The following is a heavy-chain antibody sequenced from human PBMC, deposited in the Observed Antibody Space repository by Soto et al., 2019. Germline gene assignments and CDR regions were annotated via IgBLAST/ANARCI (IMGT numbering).Heavy chain of an antibody. Sequence: QVQLQESGPGLVKPSQTLSLTCTVSGGSISSGGYYWGWIRQHPGKGLEWIGYVYYSGSTYNNPSRKNRVTRSVDTTKNQISLKTSSVTAADMAVYSCAREPDYWGQGTLVTVSS. V-gene: IGHV4-31*03. CDR3: AREPDY. CDR2: VYYSGST. CDR1: GGSISSGGYY. J-gene: IGHJ4*02.